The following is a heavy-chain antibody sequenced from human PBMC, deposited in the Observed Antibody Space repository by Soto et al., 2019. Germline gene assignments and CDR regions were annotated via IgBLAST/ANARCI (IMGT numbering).Heavy chain of an antibody. CDR1: GCTFSNFA. D-gene: IGHD2-2*01. V-gene: IGHV3-23*01. CDR3: AKDTSSSPYYMDV. CDR2: ISGSTGTT. Sequence: EVQVLESGGGSVQPGGSLRLSCAASGCTFSNFAMSWVRHAPGQGLEWVSEISGSTGTTYYADSVKGRFIISRDNSKNMVHLQMNSLRAEDTAVYYCAKDTSSSPYYMDVWGKGTTVTVSS. J-gene: IGHJ6*03.